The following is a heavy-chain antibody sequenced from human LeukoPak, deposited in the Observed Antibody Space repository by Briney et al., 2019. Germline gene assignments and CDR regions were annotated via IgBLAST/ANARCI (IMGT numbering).Heavy chain of an antibody. Sequence: SQTLSLTCAISGDSVSSNSAAWNWIRQSPSSGLAWLGRTYYRSKWYNDYAVSVNSRITINPYTSKNQFSLQLNSVTPEDTAVYYCARASYRLFPYYYMDVWGKGTTVTVSS. CDR2: TYYRSKWYN. CDR1: GDSVSSNSAA. J-gene: IGHJ6*03. CDR3: ARASYRLFPYYYMDV. V-gene: IGHV6-1*01. D-gene: IGHD1-26*01.